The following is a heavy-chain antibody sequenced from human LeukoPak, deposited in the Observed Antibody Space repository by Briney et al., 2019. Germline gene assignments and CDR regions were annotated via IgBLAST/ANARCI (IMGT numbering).Heavy chain of an antibody. J-gene: IGHJ4*02. D-gene: IGHD1-26*01. CDR1: GYSISSGYY. CDR2: IYHSGST. Sequence: PSETLSLTCTVSGYSISSGYYWGWIRQPPGKGLEWIGSIYHSGSTYYNPSLKSRVTISVDTSKNQFSLKLSSVTAADTAVYYCASFLGATFDYWGQGTLVTVSS. CDR3: ASFLGATFDY. V-gene: IGHV4-38-2*02.